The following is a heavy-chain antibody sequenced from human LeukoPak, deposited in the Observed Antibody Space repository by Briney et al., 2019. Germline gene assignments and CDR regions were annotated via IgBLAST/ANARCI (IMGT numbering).Heavy chain of an antibody. CDR1: GCTFSSYA. CDR3: AKVTDIVLMGSFDY. CDR2: ISGSGGST. J-gene: IGHJ4*02. D-gene: IGHD2-8*01. Sequence: GGSLRLSCAASGCTFSSYAMSWVRQAPGKGLEWVSAISGSGGSTYYADSVKGRFTISRDNSKNTLYLQMNSLRAEDTAVYYCAKVTDIVLMGSFDYWGQGTLVTVSS. V-gene: IGHV3-23*01.